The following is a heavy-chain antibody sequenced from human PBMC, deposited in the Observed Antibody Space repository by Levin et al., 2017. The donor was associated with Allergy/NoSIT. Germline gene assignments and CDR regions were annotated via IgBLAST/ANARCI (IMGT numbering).Heavy chain of an antibody. CDR1: GYSISSGYY. CDR2: IYHSGST. D-gene: IGHD4-17*01. J-gene: IGHJ2*01. CDR3: ARVGPPLRLRKYWYFDL. Sequence: SETLSLTCTVSGYSISSGYYWGWIRQPPGKGLEWIGSIYHSGSTYYNPSLKSRVTISVDTSKNQFSLKLSSVTAADTAVYYCARVGPPLRLRKYWYFDLWGRGTLVTVSS. V-gene: IGHV4-38-2*02.